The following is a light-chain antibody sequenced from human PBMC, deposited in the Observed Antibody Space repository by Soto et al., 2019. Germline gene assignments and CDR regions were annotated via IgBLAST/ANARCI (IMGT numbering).Light chain of an antibody. J-gene: IGLJ1*01. V-gene: IGLV2-8*01. CDR3: SSYAGSNNYV. CDR2: EVS. CDR1: SSDVGAYDS. Sequence: QSALTQTPSASGSPGQSVTISCTGTSSDVGAYDSVSWYQHHPGNAPKALIYEVSKRPSGVPDRFSGSKSGNTASLTVPGLQAEDEADYYCSSYAGSNNYVFGTGTKVTVL.